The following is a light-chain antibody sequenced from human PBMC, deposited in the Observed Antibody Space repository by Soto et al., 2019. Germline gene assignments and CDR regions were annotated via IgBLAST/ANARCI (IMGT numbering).Light chain of an antibody. CDR2: KAS. J-gene: IGKJ2*01. Sequence: TNTNRASQSISSYLKWSQQKPGKAPKLLIYKASTLKSGVPSRFCGSGQETAFDLAMRSRQSDDSALPFCEASRCDSEGFAEGTKVDIK. CDR1: QSISSY. CDR3: EASRCDSEG. V-gene: IGKV1-39*02.